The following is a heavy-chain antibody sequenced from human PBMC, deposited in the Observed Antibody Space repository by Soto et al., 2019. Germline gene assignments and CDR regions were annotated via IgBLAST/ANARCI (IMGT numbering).Heavy chain of an antibody. Sequence: QVQLQVSGPGLVKPSQTLSLMCSVSGTSLRSGGNYWSWIRQHPVKGLEWIGQIYHSGTTYYNPSLKSRVTISVDSSQSQFSRMLDSVTAADTAVYYCAIARDQFGGHFDYWGRGILVTVSS. D-gene: IGHD3-10*01. CDR1: GTSLRSGGNY. CDR3: AIARDQFGGHFDY. V-gene: IGHV4-31*02. CDR2: IYHSGTT. J-gene: IGHJ4*02.